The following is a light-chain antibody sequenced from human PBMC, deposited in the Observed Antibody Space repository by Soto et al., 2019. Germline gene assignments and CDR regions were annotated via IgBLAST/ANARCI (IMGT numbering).Light chain of an antibody. CDR1: QSVSSSY. Sequence: EIVLTQSPGTLSLSPGERATLSCRASQSVSSSYLAWYQQTPGQAPRLLIYGASSRATGIPDRFSASGSGTDFTLTFSRLEPEDFAVYYCQQYGSSPYTFGQGTRLEIK. CDR3: QQYGSSPYT. V-gene: IGKV3-20*01. CDR2: GAS. J-gene: IGKJ2*01.